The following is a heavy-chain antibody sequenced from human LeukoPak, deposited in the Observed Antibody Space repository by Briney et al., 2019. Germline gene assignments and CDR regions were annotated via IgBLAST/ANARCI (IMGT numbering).Heavy chain of an antibody. CDR3: ARDGGFYYTASPNSWFDP. CDR1: GYSISSDYC. Sequence: SETLSLTCIVSGYSISSDYCWGWIRQAPGKGLEWIGSISRRGSPYYNPSLQSRVTMSADTPNNQFSLRLSSVTAADTAVYYCARDGGFYYTASPNSWFDPWGQGILVTVSS. CDR2: ISRRGSP. J-gene: IGHJ5*02. D-gene: IGHD2-15*01. V-gene: IGHV4-38-2*02.